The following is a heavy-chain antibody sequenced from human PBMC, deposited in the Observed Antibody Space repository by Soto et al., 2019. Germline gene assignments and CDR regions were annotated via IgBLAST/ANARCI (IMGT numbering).Heavy chain of an antibody. CDR2: ISGSGGST. CDR3: ASEGYSSSWYDARFDY. J-gene: IGHJ4*02. V-gene: IGHV3-23*01. CDR1: GFTFSSYA. D-gene: IGHD6-13*01. Sequence: GGSLRLSCAASGFTFSSYAMSWVRQAPGKGLEWVSAISGSGGSTYYADSVKGRFTISRDNSKNTLYLQMNSLRAEDTAVYYCASEGYSSSWYDARFDYWGQGTLVTVSS.